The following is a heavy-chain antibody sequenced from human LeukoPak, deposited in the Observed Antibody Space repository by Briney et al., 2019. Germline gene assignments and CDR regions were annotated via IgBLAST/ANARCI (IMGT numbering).Heavy chain of an antibody. Sequence: SETLSLTCTVSGGSISSYYWSRIRQPPGKGLEWIGYTYYSGSTNYNPSLKSRVTISVDTSKNQFSLKLSSVTAADTAVYYCARAGMRHCSSTSCYFDYWGQGTLVTVSS. J-gene: IGHJ4*02. CDR1: GGSISSYY. CDR2: TYYSGST. CDR3: ARAGMRHCSSTSCYFDY. V-gene: IGHV4-59*01. D-gene: IGHD2-2*01.